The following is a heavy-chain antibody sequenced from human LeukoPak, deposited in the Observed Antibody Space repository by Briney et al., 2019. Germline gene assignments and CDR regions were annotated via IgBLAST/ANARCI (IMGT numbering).Heavy chain of an antibody. J-gene: IGHJ4*02. D-gene: IGHD2-21*02. CDR3: ARDLRIVVVTGALDY. CDR2: INPSGGST. Sequence: ASVKVSCKASGYTFTSYYMHWVRQAPGQGFEWMGIINPSGGSTSYAQKFQGRVTMTRDTSTSTVYMELSSLRSEDTAVYYCARDLRIVVVTGALDYWGQGTLVTVSS. V-gene: IGHV1-46*01. CDR1: GYTFTSYY.